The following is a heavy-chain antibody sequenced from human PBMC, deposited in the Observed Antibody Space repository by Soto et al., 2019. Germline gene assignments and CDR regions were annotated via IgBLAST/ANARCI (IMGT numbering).Heavy chain of an antibody. CDR2: INPNSGGT. D-gene: IGHD6-19*01. Sequence: QVQLVQSGAEVKKPGASVKVSCKASGYTFTGYYMHWVRQAPGQGLEWMGWINPNSGGTNYAQKFQGWVTMTRDTSISTAYMELSRLRSDDTAVYYCARGSSGWAHNGAYYYYYYGMDVWGQGTTVTVSS. J-gene: IGHJ6*02. CDR3: ARGSSGWAHNGAYYYYYYGMDV. V-gene: IGHV1-2*04. CDR1: GYTFTGYY.